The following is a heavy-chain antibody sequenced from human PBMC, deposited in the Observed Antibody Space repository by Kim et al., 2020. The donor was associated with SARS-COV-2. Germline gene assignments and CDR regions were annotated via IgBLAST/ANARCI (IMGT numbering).Heavy chain of an antibody. Sequence: SVKVSCKASGGTFSSYAISWVRQAPGQGLEWMGGIIPIFGTANYAQKFQGRVTITADESTSTAYMELSSLRSEDTAVYYCARNWNYEEGDYYYGMDVWGQGTTVTVSS. D-gene: IGHD1-7*01. J-gene: IGHJ6*02. CDR2: IIPIFGTA. CDR3: ARNWNYEEGDYYYGMDV. CDR1: GGTFSSYA. V-gene: IGHV1-69*13.